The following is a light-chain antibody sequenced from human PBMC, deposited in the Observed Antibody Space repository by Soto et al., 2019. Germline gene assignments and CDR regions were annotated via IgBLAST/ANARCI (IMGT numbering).Light chain of an antibody. Sequence: DIQMTQSPSSLSASVGDRVTITCQASQDISNYLNWYQQKPGKAPKLLIYDASSLQTGVPSRFSGSGSGTSFTFTISILQPEDCATYYCQQFDDLPFTFGGGTTVEI. CDR3: QQFDDLPFT. V-gene: IGKV1-33*01. CDR2: DAS. CDR1: QDISNY. J-gene: IGKJ4*01.